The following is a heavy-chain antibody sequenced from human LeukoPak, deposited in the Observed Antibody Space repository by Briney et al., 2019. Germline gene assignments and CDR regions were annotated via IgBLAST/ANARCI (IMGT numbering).Heavy chain of an antibody. V-gene: IGHV3-23*01. CDR1: GFTVSSSG. CDR2: ISASGDNT. J-gene: IGHJ5*02. D-gene: IGHD3-10*01. Sequence: GGSLRLSCAASGFTVSSSGMSWVRQAPGKGLEWVSTISASGDNTYYADSVKGRFTISRDNSKKKLYLQMNSLRAEDTAVYYCAKGYYGSGTYGWFDPWGQGTLVTVSS. CDR3: AKGYYGSGTYGWFDP.